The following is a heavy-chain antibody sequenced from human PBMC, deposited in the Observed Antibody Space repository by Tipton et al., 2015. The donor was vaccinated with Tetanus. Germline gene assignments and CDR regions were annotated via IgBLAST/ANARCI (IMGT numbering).Heavy chain of an antibody. CDR3: ARANFDFSKKGPFDS. CDR2: ISYSGSS. D-gene: IGHD3-3*01. J-gene: IGHJ4*02. V-gene: IGHV4-59*01. Sequence: TLSLTRTVSSGSIDSYYWSWIRQPPGKGLEWIGYISYSGSSEYNPSLKSRVTVSEDTSKSQFSLKLASVTAADTAMYFCARANFDFSKKGPFDSWGQGILVIVSA. CDR1: SGSIDSYY.